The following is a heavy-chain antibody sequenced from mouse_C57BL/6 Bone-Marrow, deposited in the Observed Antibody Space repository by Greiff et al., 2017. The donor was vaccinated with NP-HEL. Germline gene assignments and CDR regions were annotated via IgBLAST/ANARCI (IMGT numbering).Heavy chain of an antibody. J-gene: IGHJ4*01. CDR3: TRDLYYGSSYAMDY. CDR2: ISSGGDYI. V-gene: IGHV5-9-1*02. Sequence: EVQLVESGEGLVKPGGSLKLSCAASGFTFSSYAMSWVRQTPEKRLEWVAYISSGGDYIYYADTVKGRFTISRDNARNTLYLQMSSLKSEDTAMYYCTRDLYYGSSYAMDYWGQGTSVTVSS. D-gene: IGHD1-1*01. CDR1: GFTFSSYA.